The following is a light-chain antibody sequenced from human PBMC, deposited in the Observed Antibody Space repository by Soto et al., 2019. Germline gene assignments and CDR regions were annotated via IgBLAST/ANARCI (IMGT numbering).Light chain of an antibody. V-gene: IGLV2-14*03. CDR2: GVT. CDR3: SSFTSNRIYV. J-gene: IGLJ1*01. CDR1: HNDIGTYDY. Sequence: QSVLTQPTSVSGSPGQSITISCTGNHNDIGTYDYVSWYQQHPGRAPRLLIHGVTTRPSGISGRFSASNSGLTASLTISGLQPEDEADYYCSSFTSNRIYVFGPGTKVTVL.